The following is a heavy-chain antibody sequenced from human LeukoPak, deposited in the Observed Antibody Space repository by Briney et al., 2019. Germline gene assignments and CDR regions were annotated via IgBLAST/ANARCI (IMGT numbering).Heavy chain of an antibody. CDR1: GGSISSYY. Sequence: SETLSLTCTVSGGSISSYYWSWIRQPPGKGLEWIGYIYYSGSTNYNPSLKSRVTISVDTSKNQFSLKLSSVTAADTAVYYCARHPLTGTTNGMDVWGQGTTVTVSS. CDR2: IYYSGST. CDR3: ARHPLTGTTNGMDV. V-gene: IGHV4-59*08. J-gene: IGHJ6*02. D-gene: IGHD1-7*01.